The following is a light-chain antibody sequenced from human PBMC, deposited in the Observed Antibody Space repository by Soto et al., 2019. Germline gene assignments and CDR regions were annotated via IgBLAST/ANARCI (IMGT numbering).Light chain of an antibody. CDR2: YNN. V-gene: IGLV1-44*01. CDR1: NSNIASNT. J-gene: IGLJ3*02. Sequence: QSVLTQPPSASETPGQTVSISCSGSNSNIASNTVNWYQHLPGTAPKLLIYYNNQRPAGVPDRFSGSKSGTSASLAISGLRSEDEADYYCASWDASVSSWVFGGGTKLTVL. CDR3: ASWDASVSSWV.